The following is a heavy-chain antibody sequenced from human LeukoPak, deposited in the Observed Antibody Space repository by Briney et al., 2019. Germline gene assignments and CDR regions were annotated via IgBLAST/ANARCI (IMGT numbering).Heavy chain of an antibody. Sequence: PGGSLRLSCAASGFTFSSYSMNWVRQAPGKGLEWVSSISSSSSYIYYADSVKGRSTISRDNAKNSLYLQMNSLRAEDTAVYYCARDFVVVPAAISQWAYYYGMDVWGQGTTATVSS. CDR3: ARDFVVVPAAISQWAYYYGMDV. J-gene: IGHJ6*02. CDR2: ISSSSSYI. D-gene: IGHD2-2*02. V-gene: IGHV3-21*01. CDR1: GFTFSSYS.